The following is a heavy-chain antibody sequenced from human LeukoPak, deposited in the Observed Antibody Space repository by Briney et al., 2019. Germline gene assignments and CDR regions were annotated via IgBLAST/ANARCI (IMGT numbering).Heavy chain of an antibody. CDR3: ARVRPMVRGVIIRYYYYYMDV. CDR1: GFTFSSYW. J-gene: IGHJ6*03. CDR2: INSDGSST. D-gene: IGHD3-10*01. Sequence: GGSLRLSCAASGFTFSSYWMHWVRQAPGKGLVWVSRINSDGSSTSYADSVKGRFTISRDNAKNTLYLQMNSLRAEDTAVYYCARVRPMVRGVIIRYYYYYMDVWGKGTTVTVSS. V-gene: IGHV3-74*01.